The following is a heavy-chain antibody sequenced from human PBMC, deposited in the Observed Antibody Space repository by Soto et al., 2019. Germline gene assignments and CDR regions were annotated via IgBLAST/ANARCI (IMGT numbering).Heavy chain of an antibody. Sequence: QVQLVQSGAEVKKPGSSVKVSCKASGGTFSSYAISWVRQAPGQGLEWMGGIIPIFGTANYAQKFQGRVKITADESTSTAYMELSSLRSEDTAVYYCARVRGAYYYDSSGYTLDYWGQGTLVTVSS. CDR3: ARVRGAYYYDSSGYTLDY. D-gene: IGHD3-22*01. V-gene: IGHV1-69*01. CDR1: GGTFSSYA. J-gene: IGHJ4*02. CDR2: IIPIFGTA.